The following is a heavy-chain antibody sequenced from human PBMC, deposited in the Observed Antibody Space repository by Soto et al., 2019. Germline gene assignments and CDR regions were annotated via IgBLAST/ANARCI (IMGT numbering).Heavy chain of an antibody. CDR3: TRSPADDILTGYYLGY. V-gene: IGHV3-73*02. D-gene: IGHD3-9*01. CDR2: IRSKPNSYAT. Sequence: EVQLVESGGGLVQPGGSQKLSCAASGFTFSGSAMHWVRQASGKGLEWVGRIRSKPNSYATVYAASVKGRFTISRDDSKNTAYLQMNSLKTEDTAVYYCTRSPADDILTGYYLGYWGQGTLVTVSS. J-gene: IGHJ4*02. CDR1: GFTFSGSA.